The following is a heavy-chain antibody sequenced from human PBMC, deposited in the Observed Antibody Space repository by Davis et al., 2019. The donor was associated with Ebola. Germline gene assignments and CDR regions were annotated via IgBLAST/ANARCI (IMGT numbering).Heavy chain of an antibody. Sequence: GESLKISCAASGFTFSNAWMSWVRQAPGKGLEWVANIKQDGSQKYYADSVKGRFTISRDNAENSVFLQMSSLRAEDAAIYYCARAQLRATTFVRTGGMDVWGQGTTVTVFS. CDR2: IKQDGSQK. CDR3: ARAQLRATTFVRTGGMDV. CDR1: GFTFSNAW. D-gene: IGHD1-26*01. V-gene: IGHV3-7*03. J-gene: IGHJ6*02.